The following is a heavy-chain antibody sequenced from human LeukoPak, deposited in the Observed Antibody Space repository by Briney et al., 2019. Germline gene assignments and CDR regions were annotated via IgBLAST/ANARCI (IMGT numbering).Heavy chain of an antibody. V-gene: IGHV4-59*11. CDR3: ARAGYYDSSWDD. CDR2: IPYSGSP. Sequence: SETLSLTCTVSGGSINRQYWSWIRQPPGKGLEWIGYIPYSGSPNYNPSLKSRVSISVDTSKNLFSPRLTSVTAADTALYYCARAGYYDSSWDDWGQGTLVTVSS. D-gene: IGHD3-22*01. CDR1: GGSINRQY. J-gene: IGHJ4*02.